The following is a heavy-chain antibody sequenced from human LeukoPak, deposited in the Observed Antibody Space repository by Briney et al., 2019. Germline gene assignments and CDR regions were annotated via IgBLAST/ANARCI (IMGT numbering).Heavy chain of an antibody. J-gene: IGHJ4*02. CDR2: ITNNGGNT. CDR1: GFTFSSYT. Sequence: GGSQRLSCSASGFTFSSYTIHWVRQAPGKGLEFVSAITNNGGNTYYADSVKGRFTISRDNSKNTVYLQMSSLRAEDTAMYYCVIVRGYFDSSGSDYWGQGTLVTVSS. V-gene: IGHV3-64D*06. CDR3: VIVRGYFDSSGSDY. D-gene: IGHD3-9*01.